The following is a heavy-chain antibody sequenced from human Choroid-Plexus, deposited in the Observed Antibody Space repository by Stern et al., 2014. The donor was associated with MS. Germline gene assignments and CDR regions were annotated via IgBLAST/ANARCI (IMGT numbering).Heavy chain of an antibody. D-gene: IGHD2/OR15-2a*01. Sequence: VHLVESGGGVVQPGRPLRLSCVASGFTFGSCAMHWVRQAPGKGLEWVAGVSYGESNKYNADSVKGRFTISRVNSQNTLYMQMSSLRPEDTAVYYCAKDRQYLTYFFDHWGQGSLVTVSS. V-gene: IGHV3-30*18. CDR1: GFTFGSCA. J-gene: IGHJ5*02. CDR2: VSYGESNK. CDR3: AKDRQYLTYFFDH.